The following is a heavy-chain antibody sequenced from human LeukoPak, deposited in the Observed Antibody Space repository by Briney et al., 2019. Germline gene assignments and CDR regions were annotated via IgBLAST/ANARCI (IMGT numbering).Heavy chain of an antibody. D-gene: IGHD4-23*01. CDR3: ARDRYYGSTLYAFDI. CDR2: IYPGDSDT. J-gene: IGHJ3*02. V-gene: IGHV5-51*01. Sequence: GESLKISCKGFGYSFTSYWIGWVRQMPGKGLEWMGSIYPGDSDTRYSPSFQGQVTISADKSISTAYLQWSSLRSEDTAVYDCARDRYYGSTLYAFDIWGQGTMVTVSS. CDR1: GYSFTSYW.